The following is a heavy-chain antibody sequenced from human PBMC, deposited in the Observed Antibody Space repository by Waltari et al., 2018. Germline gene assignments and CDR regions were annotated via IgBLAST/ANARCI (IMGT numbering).Heavy chain of an antibody. V-gene: IGHV1-3*01. Sequence: QVQLVQSGAEVTKPGASVTVSCKASGYTFTSYAMHWVRQAPGQRLEWMGWINAGNGNTKYSQKFQGRVTITRDTSASTAYMELSSPRSEDTAVYYCAREDSSGGLIFDYWGQGTLVTVSS. CDR2: INAGNGNT. CDR1: GYTFTSYA. D-gene: IGHD6-19*01. J-gene: IGHJ4*02. CDR3: AREDSSGGLIFDY.